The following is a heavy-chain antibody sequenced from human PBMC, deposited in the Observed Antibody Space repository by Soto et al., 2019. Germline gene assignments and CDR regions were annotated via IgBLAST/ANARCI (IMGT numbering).Heavy chain of an antibody. V-gene: IGHV3-33*01. J-gene: IGHJ6*02. Sequence: QVQLVESGGGVVQPGRSLRLSCAASGFTFSSYGMHWVRQAPGKGLEWVAVIWYDGSNKYYADSEKGRFTISRDNSKNTLYLQMNSLRAEDTAVYYCARDRGSIAAAGTMDVWGQGTTVTVSS. CDR1: GFTFSSYG. CDR3: ARDRGSIAAAGTMDV. CDR2: IWYDGSNK. D-gene: IGHD6-13*01.